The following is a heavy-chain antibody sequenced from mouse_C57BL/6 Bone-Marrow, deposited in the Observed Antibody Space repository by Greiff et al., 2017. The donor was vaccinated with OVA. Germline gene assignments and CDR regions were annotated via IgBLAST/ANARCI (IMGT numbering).Heavy chain of an antibody. V-gene: IGHV1-15*01. CDR3: ARGYSNYYAMDY. J-gene: IGHJ4*01. D-gene: IGHD2-5*01. CDR1: GYTFTDYE. CDR2: LDPETGGT. Sequence: QVQLQQSGAELVRPGASVTLSCKASGYTFTDYEMHWVKQTPVHGLEWIGALDPETGGTAYNQKFKGKAILTADKSSSTAYMGLRSLTSEDSAVYYCARGYSNYYAMDYWGQGTAVTVSS.